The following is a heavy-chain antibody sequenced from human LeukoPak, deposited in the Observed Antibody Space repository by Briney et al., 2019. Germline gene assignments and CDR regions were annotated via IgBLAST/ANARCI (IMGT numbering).Heavy chain of an antibody. J-gene: IGHJ6*02. CDR3: AKAASSSWPSYYYGMDV. CDR1: GFIFSSYS. Sequence: GGSLRLSCAASGFIFSSYSMSWVRQAPGKGLEWVSVITGSGGNTYYADSVKGRFTISKDNSKNTVYLQMSSLRVGDTAVYYCAKAASSSWPSYYYGMDVWGQGTTVTVSS. V-gene: IGHV3-23*01. CDR2: ITGSGGNT. D-gene: IGHD6-13*01.